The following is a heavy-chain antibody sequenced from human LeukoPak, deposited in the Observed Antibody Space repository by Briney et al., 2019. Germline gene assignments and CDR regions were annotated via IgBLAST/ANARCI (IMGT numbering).Heavy chain of an antibody. Sequence: KSSETLSLTCAVSGGSFSGYYWSWIRQPPGKGLEWIGEINDSGKTNTHPSLKSRITMSVDTSKNHFSLIVTSVTAADTAVYYCARRGNRRYAPSSLDEWGQGTPVTVSS. CDR2: INDSGKT. V-gene: IGHV4-34*10. D-gene: IGHD1-1*01. CDR3: ARRGNRRYAPSSLDE. CDR1: GGSFSGYY. J-gene: IGHJ4*02.